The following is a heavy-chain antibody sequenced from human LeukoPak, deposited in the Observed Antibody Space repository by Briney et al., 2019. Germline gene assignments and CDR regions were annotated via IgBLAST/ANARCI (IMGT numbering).Heavy chain of an antibody. CDR2: IKSKTDGGTT. J-gene: IGHJ4*02. CDR1: GFTFINAW. V-gene: IGHV3-15*01. CDR3: TTDHVAIYSGSYYPDDY. Sequence: GGSLRLSCAAYGFTFINAWMRWVRQAPGKGLEWVGRIKSKTDGGTTDYAAPVKGRFTISRDDSKSTLYLQMNSLKTEDTAVYYCTTDHVAIYSGSYYPDDYWGQGTLVTVSS. D-gene: IGHD1-26*01.